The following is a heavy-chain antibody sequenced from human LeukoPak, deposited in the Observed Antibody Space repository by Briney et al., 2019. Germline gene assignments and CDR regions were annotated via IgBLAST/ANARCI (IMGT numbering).Heavy chain of an antibody. D-gene: IGHD5-18*01. CDR2: MNPNSGNT. CDR1: VYTFTSYD. CDR3: ARGIYSYGYSPAFDL. Sequence: ASVKVSCKASVYTFTSYDINWVRQATGQGLEWMGWMNPNSGNTGYAQKFQGRVTITRKTYISTDYMELSSLRSEDKAVYYCARGIYSYGYSPAFDLWGQGKMVTVSS. V-gene: IGHV1-8*01. J-gene: IGHJ3*01.